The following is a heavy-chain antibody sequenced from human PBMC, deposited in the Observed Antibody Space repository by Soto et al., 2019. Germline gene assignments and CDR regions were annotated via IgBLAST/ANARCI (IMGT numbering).Heavy chain of an antibody. CDR1: GYTFTSYG. Sequence: QVQLVQSGAEVKKPGASVKVSCKASGYTFTSYGISWVRQAPGQGLEWMGWISAYNGNTKYAQKLQGRVTMTTDTSTSTAYMELRSLRSDDTAVYYCARDLRDIVVVVAASGAFDIWGQGTMVTVSS. D-gene: IGHD2-15*01. V-gene: IGHV1-18*01. CDR2: ISAYNGNT. CDR3: ARDLRDIVVVVAASGAFDI. J-gene: IGHJ3*02.